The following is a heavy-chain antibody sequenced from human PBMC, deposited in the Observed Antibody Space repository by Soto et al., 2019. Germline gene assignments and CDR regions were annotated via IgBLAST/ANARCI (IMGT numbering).Heavy chain of an antibody. V-gene: IGHV1-69*01. CDR3: AREGDPVIVVVPAATSRAEYFQH. CDR2: IIPIFGTA. Sequence: AVKVSFKASGGTFISYAISWVLQAPGQGLEWMGGIIPIFGTANYAQKFQGRVTITADESTSTAYMELSSLRSEDTAVYYCAREGDPVIVVVPAATSRAEYFQHWGQGTLVTVSS. J-gene: IGHJ1*01. CDR1: GGTFISYA. D-gene: IGHD2-2*01.